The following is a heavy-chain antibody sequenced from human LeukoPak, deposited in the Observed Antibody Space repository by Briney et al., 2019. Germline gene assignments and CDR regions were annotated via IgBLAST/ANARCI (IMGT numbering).Heavy chain of an antibody. V-gene: IGHV3-7*01. Sequence: GGSLRLSCAASGFTFSSYWMSWVRQAPGKGLEWVANIKQDGSEKYYVDSVKGRFTISRDNAKNSLYMQMNSLRAEDTAVYYCARDYHSSRYYYYYYMDVWGKGTTVTVSS. CDR2: IKQDGSEK. J-gene: IGHJ6*03. CDR1: GFTFSSYW. D-gene: IGHD6-13*01. CDR3: ARDYHSSRYYYYYYMDV.